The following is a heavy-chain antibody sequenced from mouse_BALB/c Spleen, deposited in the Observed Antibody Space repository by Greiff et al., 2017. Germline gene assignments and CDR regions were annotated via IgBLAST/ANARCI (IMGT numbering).Heavy chain of an antibody. D-gene: IGHD2-4*01. CDR1: GFKIKDTY. J-gene: IGHJ3*01. V-gene: IGHV14-3*02. CDR3: ANAMITTFAY. Sequence: EVQLQESGAELVKPGASVKLSCTASGFKIKDTYMHWVKQRPEQGLEWIGRIDPANGNTKYDPKFQGKATITADTSSNTAYLQLSSLTSEDTAVYYCANAMITTFAYWGQGTLVTVSA. CDR2: IDPANGNT.